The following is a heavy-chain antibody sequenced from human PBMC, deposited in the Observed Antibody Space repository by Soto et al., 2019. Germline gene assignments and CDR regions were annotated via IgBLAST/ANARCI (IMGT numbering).Heavy chain of an antibody. J-gene: IGHJ5*02. CDR3: ARVGGTGTGWFDP. D-gene: IGHD1-7*01. Sequence: EGSLRLSCAASGFTFSSYEMNWVRQAPGKGLEWVSYISSSGSTIYYADSVKGRFTISRDNAKNSLYLQMNSLRAEDTAVYYCARVGGTGTGWFDPWGQGTLVTVSS. CDR2: ISSSGSTI. V-gene: IGHV3-48*03. CDR1: GFTFSSYE.